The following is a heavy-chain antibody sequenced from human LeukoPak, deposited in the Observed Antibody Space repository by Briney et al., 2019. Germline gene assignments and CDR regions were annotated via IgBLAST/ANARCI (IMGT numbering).Heavy chain of an antibody. D-gene: IGHD4-17*01. CDR2: IYTSGST. Sequence: SETLSLTCTVSGGSISSYYWSWIRQPPGKGLEWIGYIYTSGSTNYNPSLKSRVTISVDTSKNQFSLRLSSVTAADTAMYYCARYGALHDAFDIWGQGTMVTVSS. V-gene: IGHV4-4*09. CDR1: GGSISSYY. J-gene: IGHJ3*02. CDR3: ARYGALHDAFDI.